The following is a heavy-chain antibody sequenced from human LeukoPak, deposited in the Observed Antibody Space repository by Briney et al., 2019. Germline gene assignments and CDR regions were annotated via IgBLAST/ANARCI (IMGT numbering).Heavy chain of an antibody. CDR3: AKVHYDFWSGTNIDY. CDR2: ISYDGSNK. D-gene: IGHD3-3*01. CDR1: GFTFSSYG. J-gene: IGHJ4*02. V-gene: IGHV3-30*18. Sequence: GRSLRLSCAASGFTFSSYGMHWVPQAPGKGLEGVAVISYDGSNKYYADSVRGRFTIPRDNSKNTLYLQMNSLRAEDTAVYYCAKVHYDFWSGTNIDYWGQGTLVTVSS.